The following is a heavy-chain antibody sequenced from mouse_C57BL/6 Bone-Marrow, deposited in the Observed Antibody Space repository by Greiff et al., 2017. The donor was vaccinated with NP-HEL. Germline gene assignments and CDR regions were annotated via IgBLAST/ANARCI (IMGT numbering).Heavy chain of an antibody. V-gene: IGHV8-8*01. CDR2: IWWDDDK. CDR1: GFSLSTFGMG. J-gene: IGHJ4*01. CDR3: AQKRSTYCYTMDY. D-gene: IGHD5-1*01. Sequence: ESGPGILQPSQTLSLTCSFSGFSLSTFGMGVGWIRQPSGKGLVWLAHIWWDDDKYYNTALENRLTTSKDTSNNQVFLQIAHLSTDDTAPYSGAQKRSTYCYTMDYWGQGTSVTVSS.